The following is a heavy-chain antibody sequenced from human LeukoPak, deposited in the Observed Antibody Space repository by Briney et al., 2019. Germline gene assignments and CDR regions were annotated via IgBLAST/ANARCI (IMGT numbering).Heavy chain of an antibody. CDR1: GYTFTSYY. V-gene: IGHV1-46*03. CDR3: TREKEAYNFGLAYYYYYMDV. Sequence: ASVKVSCKASGYTFTSYYMHWVRQAPGQGLEWMGIINPSGGSTSYAQKFQGRVTMTRDTSTSTVYMELSSLRSEDTAVYYCTREKEAYNFGLAYYYYYMDVWGKGITVTVSS. D-gene: IGHD5-18*01. J-gene: IGHJ6*03. CDR2: INPSGGST.